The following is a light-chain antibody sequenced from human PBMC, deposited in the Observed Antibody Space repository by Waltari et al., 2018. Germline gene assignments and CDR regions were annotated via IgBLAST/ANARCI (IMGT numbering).Light chain of an antibody. CDR1: QSVSSY. CDR3: QQRSNWPPQYT. V-gene: IGKV3-11*01. CDR2: DAS. Sequence: EIVLTQSPATLSLSPGERATLSCRASQSVSSYLAWYQQKPGQAPRLLIYDASNRATGIPARFMGSGSGTDFTLTISSLEPEDFAVYYCQQRSNWPPQYTFGQGTKLEIK. J-gene: IGKJ2*01.